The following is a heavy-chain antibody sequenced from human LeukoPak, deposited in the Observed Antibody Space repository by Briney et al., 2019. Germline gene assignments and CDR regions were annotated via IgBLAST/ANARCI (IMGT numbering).Heavy chain of an antibody. V-gene: IGHV1-69*13. Sequence: VASVRVSCKASRDTFTNNAISWVRQAPGQGLEWMGGIIPIFGTAHYAQKFQGRVTITADESTSTAYMELSSLRSEDTAVYYCAGVATPRYCSTTSCYWKGRFDPWGQGTLVTVSS. D-gene: IGHD2-2*01. CDR2: IIPIFGTA. CDR1: RDTFTNNA. CDR3: AGVATPRYCSTTSCYWKGRFDP. J-gene: IGHJ5*02.